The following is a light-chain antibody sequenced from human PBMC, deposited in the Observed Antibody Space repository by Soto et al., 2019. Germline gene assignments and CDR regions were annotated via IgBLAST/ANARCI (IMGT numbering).Light chain of an antibody. Sequence: DIVMTQSPDSLHGYLGVRANIKCKHSQTVLDSSNNKDYLTWYQQKPGQPPKLLIYWASTREFGVPDRFSASGSGTDFTLTISSLRSEDFAVYYCQQYSNWPQTFGQGTKVDIK. CDR3: QQYSNWPQT. J-gene: IGKJ1*01. CDR1: QTVLDSSNNKDY. V-gene: IGKV4-1*01. CDR2: WAS.